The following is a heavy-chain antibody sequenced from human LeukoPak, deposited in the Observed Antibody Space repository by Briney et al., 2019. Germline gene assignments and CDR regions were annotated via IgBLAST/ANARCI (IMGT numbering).Heavy chain of an antibody. D-gene: IGHD3-10*01. Sequence: GGSLRLSCAASGFTFSSYSMNWVRQAPGKGLEWVSSISSSSSYIYYADSVKGRFTISRDNAKNSRYLQMNSLRAEDTAVCYCARDDITMVRGVILPNDYWGQGTLVTVSS. CDR1: GFTFSSYS. J-gene: IGHJ4*02. CDR3: ARDDITMVRGVILPNDY. V-gene: IGHV3-21*01. CDR2: ISSSSSYI.